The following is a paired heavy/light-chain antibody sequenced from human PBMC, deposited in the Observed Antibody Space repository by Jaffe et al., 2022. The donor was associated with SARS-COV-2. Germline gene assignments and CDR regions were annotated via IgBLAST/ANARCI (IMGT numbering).Light chain of an antibody. CDR2: GAS. V-gene: IGKV3-20*01. J-gene: IGKJ2*01. CDR1: QSVSSTY. CDR3: QHYGNTLGYT. Sequence: EIVLTQSPGTLSLSPGEGATLSCRASQSVSSTYLAWYQQKPGQAPRLLIYGASIRATGIPDRFTGSGSGTDFSLTISRLEPEDFAVYYCQHYGNTLGYTFGQGTKLEIK.
Heavy chain of an antibody. Sequence: QLQLQESGPGLVKPSETLSLTCTVSGDSISNGGYFWGWIRQAPGKGLEWIGSIYYSGSTYYNPSLKSRVTISVDASKNQFSLKLSSVTAADTAVYYCARIVSVTLVGYWGQGTLVTVSS. J-gene: IGHJ4*02. V-gene: IGHV4-39*01. D-gene: IGHD4-17*01. CDR2: IYYSGST. CDR3: ARIVSVTLVGY. CDR1: GDSISNGGYF.